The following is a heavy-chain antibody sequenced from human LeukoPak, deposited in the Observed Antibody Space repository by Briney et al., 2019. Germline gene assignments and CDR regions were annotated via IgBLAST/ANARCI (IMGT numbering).Heavy chain of an antibody. V-gene: IGHV4-39*07. J-gene: IGHJ5*02. CDR3: ARVFSQTSPYNWFDP. D-gene: IGHD3-9*01. CDR1: GGSISSSSYY. CDR2: IYYSGST. Sequence: SETLSLTCTVSGGSISSSSYYWGWIRQPPGKGLEWIGSIYYSGSTYYNPSLKSRVTISVDTSKNQFSLKLSSVTAADTAVYYCARVFSQTSPYNWFDPWGQGTLVTVSS.